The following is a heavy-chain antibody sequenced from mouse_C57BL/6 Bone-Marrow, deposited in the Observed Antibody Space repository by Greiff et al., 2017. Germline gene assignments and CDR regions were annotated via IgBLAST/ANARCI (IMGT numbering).Heavy chain of an antibody. CDR3: ARDGGMVTTGFAY. CDR2: ISYDGSN. J-gene: IGHJ3*01. D-gene: IGHD2-2*01. CDR1: GYSITSGYY. V-gene: IGHV3-6*01. Sequence: VQLQESGPGLVKPSQSLSLTCSVTGYSITSGYYWNWIRQFPGNKLEWMGYISYDGSNNYNPSLKNRISITRDTSKNQFSLKLNSVTTEDTATYYCARDGGMVTTGFAYWGQGTLVTVSA.